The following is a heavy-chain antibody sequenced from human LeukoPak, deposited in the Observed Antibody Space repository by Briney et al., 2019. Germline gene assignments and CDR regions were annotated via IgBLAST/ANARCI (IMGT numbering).Heavy chain of an antibody. V-gene: IGHV4-59*01. CDR3: ARVTGYRIEDYFDY. CDR2: IYYSGST. J-gene: IGHJ4*02. Sequence: KASETLSLTCTVSGGSISSYYWSWIWQPPGKGLEWIGYIYYSGSTNYNPSLKSRVTISVETSKNEFSLKLRSVTAADTAVYYCARVTGYRIEDYFDYWGQGTLVTASS. D-gene: IGHD6-13*01. CDR1: GGSISSYY.